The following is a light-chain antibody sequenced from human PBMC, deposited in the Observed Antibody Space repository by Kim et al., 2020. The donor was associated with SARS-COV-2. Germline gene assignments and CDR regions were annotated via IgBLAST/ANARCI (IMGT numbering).Light chain of an antibody. V-gene: IGKV3-15*01. CDR3: QQYNNWPLT. CDR2: GAS. Sequence: VSPWSRAPPSCRARHSISSTLAWYQQKPGQAPRLLIYGASTRATGFPARFTGSGSGTEFTPTISSLQSEDFALYYFQQYNNWPLTFGGGTKVDSK. CDR1: HSISST. J-gene: IGKJ4*01.